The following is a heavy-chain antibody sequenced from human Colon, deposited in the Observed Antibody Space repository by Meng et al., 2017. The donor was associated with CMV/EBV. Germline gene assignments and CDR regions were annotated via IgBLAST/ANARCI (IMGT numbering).Heavy chain of an antibody. V-gene: IGHV3-11*04. CDR2: ISSSGSTI. Sequence: GESLKISCAASGFTFSDYYMSWIRQAPGKGLEWVSYISSSGSTIYYADPAKGRFTISKDNSKNMFYLQMNSLKNEDTAVYYCARGHSGDSWGQGTLVTVSS. J-gene: IGHJ4*02. CDR3: ARGHSGDS. D-gene: IGHD6-25*01. CDR1: GFTFSDYY.